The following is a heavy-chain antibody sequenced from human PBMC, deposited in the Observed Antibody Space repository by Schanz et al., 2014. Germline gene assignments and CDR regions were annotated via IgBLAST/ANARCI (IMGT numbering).Heavy chain of an antibody. CDR1: GFTVNTNY. CDR2: MYINSGST. Sequence: EVQLVESGGGLIQPGGSLRLSCAVSGFTVNTNYMSWVRQAPGKGLEWISSMYINSGSTQYADSVKGRFIISRDSSKNTLFLQMNSLRAEDTALYYCARDRSNNFDYWGQGTLVTVSS. J-gene: IGHJ4*02. V-gene: IGHV3-53*01. CDR3: ARDRSNNFDY. D-gene: IGHD2-2*01.